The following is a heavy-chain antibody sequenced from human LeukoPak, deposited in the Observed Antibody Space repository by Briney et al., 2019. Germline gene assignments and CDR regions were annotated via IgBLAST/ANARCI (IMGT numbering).Heavy chain of an antibody. CDR3: ARNDFGSGWLGDY. Sequence: GGSLRLSCAASGFIFSSYWMSWVRQAPGKGLEWVSGINWNGGSTGYADSVKGRFTISRDNAKNSLYLQMNSLRAEDTALYYCARNDFGSGWLGDYWGQGTLVTVFS. J-gene: IGHJ4*02. CDR2: INWNGGST. V-gene: IGHV3-20*04. CDR1: GFIFSSYW. D-gene: IGHD6-19*01.